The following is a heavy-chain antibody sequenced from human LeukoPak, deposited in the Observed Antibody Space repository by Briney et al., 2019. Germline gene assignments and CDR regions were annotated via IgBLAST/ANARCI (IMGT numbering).Heavy chain of an antibody. CDR3: ARSYCSGSDCPGYFDY. Sequence: ASVKVSCKASGYTLTSNALNWVRQPPGQGLEWMGWINTNTGNPTYAQGFAGRFVFSLDTSVSTAYLQISSLKAEDTVIYYCARSYCSGSDCPGYFDYWGQGTLVTVSS. V-gene: IGHV7-4-1*02. CDR2: INTNTGNP. CDR1: GYTLTSNA. J-gene: IGHJ4*02. D-gene: IGHD2-15*01.